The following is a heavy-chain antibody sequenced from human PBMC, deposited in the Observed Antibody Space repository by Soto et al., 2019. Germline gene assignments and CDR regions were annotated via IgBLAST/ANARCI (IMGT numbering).Heavy chain of an antibody. CDR3: ASPPIAAADYYYYGMDV. CDR1: GGTFSSYT. D-gene: IGHD6-13*01. V-gene: IGHV1-69*02. J-gene: IGHJ6*02. CDR2: IIPILGIA. Sequence: QVQLVQSGAEVKKPGSSVKVSCKASGGTFSSYTISWVRQAPGQGLEWMGRIIPILGIANYAQKFQGRVTITADKSTSTAYMELSSLRSEDTAVYYCASPPIAAADYYYYGMDVWGQGTTVTVSS.